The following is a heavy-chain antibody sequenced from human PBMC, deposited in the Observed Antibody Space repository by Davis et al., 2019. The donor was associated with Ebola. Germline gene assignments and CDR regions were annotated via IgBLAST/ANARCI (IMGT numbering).Heavy chain of an antibody. CDR1: GFTFSSYA. CDR3: AKGHVDTAMVDY. D-gene: IGHD5-18*01. CDR2: ISGSGGST. Sequence: PGGSLRLSCAASGFTFSSYAMSWVRQAPGKGLEWVSAISGSGGSTYYADSVKGRFTISRDNAKNSLYLQMNSLRAEDTAVYYCAKGHVDTAMVDYWGQGTLVTVSS. V-gene: IGHV3-23*01. J-gene: IGHJ4*02.